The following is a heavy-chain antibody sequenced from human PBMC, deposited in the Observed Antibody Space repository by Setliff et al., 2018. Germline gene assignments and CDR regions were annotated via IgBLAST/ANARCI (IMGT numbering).Heavy chain of an antibody. J-gene: IGHJ3*02. CDR3: ARVLFHCSSTSCYLDAFDI. Sequence: AASVKVSCKASGYTFISYGISWVRQAPGQGLEWMGWISAYNGNTNYAQKLQGRVTMTTDTPTSTAYMELRSLRSDDTAVYYCARVLFHCSSTSCYLDAFDIWGQGTMVTVSS. CDR1: GYTFISYG. CDR2: ISAYNGNT. D-gene: IGHD2-2*01. V-gene: IGHV1-18*01.